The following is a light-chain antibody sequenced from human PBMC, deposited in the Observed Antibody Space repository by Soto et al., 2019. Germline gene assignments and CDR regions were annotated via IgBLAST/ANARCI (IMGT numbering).Light chain of an antibody. J-gene: IGKJ1*01. CDR2: GAS. V-gene: IGKV3-15*01. CDR1: QSLSNN. CDR3: QQYDNWPWT. Sequence: EIVLTQSPCTLSLSPGERATLSCRASQSLSNNIYLAGYQQKPGQAPRLLIYGASRRATGFPARFSGSGSGTDFTLTISSLQSEDFAVYYCQQYDNWPWTFGQGTKVDIK.